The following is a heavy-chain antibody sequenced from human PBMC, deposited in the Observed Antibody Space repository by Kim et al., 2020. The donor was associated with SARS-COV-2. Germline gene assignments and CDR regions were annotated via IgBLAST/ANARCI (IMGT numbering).Heavy chain of an antibody. CDR1: GFTFSNAW. J-gene: IGHJ6*02. D-gene: IGHD6-13*01. Sequence: GGSLRLSCAASGFTFSNAWMSWVRQAPGKGLEWVGRIKSKTDGGTTDYAAPVKGRFTISRDDSKNTLYLQMNRLKTEDTAVYYCTTEYSCSWYEGYYYGMDVWGQGTTVTVSS. V-gene: IGHV3-15*01. CDR3: TTEYSCSWYEGYYYGMDV. CDR2: IKSKTDGGTT.